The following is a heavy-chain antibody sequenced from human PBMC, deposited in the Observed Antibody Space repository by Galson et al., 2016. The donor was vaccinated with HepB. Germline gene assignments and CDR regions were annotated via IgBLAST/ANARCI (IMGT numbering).Heavy chain of an antibody. J-gene: IGHJ6*04. CDR3: VQGSTAPAV. V-gene: IGHV3-23*01. D-gene: IGHD2-2*01. CDR1: GFTLRNHG. Sequence: SLRLSCAASGFTLRNHGMTWVRQAPGQGLEVVSSISRSGDSTDYADSVKGRFTISRDNSKNTLSLQMNSLTADDTAIYYCVQGSTAPAVWGKGTTVTVSS. CDR2: ISRSGDST.